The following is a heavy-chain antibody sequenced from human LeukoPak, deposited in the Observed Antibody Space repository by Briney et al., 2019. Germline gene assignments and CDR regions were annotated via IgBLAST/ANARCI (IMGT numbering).Heavy chain of an antibody. CDR3: ARDGAEGDDSAFDV. Sequence: PGGSLRLSCVGSGFTLRDYHMDWVRQAPGMGREWVGRTRSKVRKYATEYAASVKGRFTISRDESENSVFLHLSSLTVEDTALYYCARDGAEGDDSAFDVWGQGTMVTVSS. CDR1: GFTLRDYH. V-gene: IGHV3-72*01. CDR2: TRSKVRKYAT. J-gene: IGHJ3*01. D-gene: IGHD3-22*01.